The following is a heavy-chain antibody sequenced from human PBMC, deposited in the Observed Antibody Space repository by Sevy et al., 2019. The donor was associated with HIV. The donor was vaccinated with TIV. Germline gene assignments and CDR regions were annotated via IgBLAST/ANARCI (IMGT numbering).Heavy chain of an antibody. Sequence: GGSLRLSCTASGFTFTDYVMNWVRQAPGTGLEWVSSIGGSGGSTHYADSVKGRFTISRDNSKNTLYLQMNSLRAEDTAVYYCATDRISDWFFDSWGQRTLVTVSS. CDR1: GFTFTDYV. CDR2: IGGSGGST. J-gene: IGHJ4*02. CDR3: ATDRISDWFFDS. V-gene: IGHV3-23*01. D-gene: IGHD3-9*01.